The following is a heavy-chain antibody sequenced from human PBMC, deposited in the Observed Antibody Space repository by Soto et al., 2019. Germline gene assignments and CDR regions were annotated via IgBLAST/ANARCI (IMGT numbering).Heavy chain of an antibody. D-gene: IGHD6-13*01. V-gene: IGHV4-59*08. J-gene: IGHJ4*02. CDR1: GGSISNYY. CDR2: IYYSGGT. CDR3: ARHGPIAAAGTVFDY. Sequence: QVQLQESGPGLVKPSETLSLTCTVSGGSISNYYWSWIRQPPGKGLEWIGYIYYSGGTRYNPSLKSRVTISVDTSKNQFSLKLSSVTAADTAVYDCARHGPIAAAGTVFDYWGQGTLVTVSS.